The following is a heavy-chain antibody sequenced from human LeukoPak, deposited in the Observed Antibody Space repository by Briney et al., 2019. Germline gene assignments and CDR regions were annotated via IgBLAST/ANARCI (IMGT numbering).Heavy chain of an antibody. CDR1: GGSFSGYY. V-gene: IGHV4-34*01. Sequence: SETLSLTCAVYGGSFSGYYWSWIRQPAGKGLEWIGEINHSGSTNYNPSLKSRVTISVDTSKNQFSLKLSSVTAADTAVYYCARDRKWLVREVDYWGQGTLVTDSS. CDR3: ARDRKWLVREVDY. D-gene: IGHD6-19*01. CDR2: INHSGST. J-gene: IGHJ4*02.